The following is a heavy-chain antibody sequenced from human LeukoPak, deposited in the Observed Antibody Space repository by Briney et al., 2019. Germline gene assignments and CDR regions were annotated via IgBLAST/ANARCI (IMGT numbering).Heavy chain of an antibody. CDR1: GFTFDDYG. D-gene: IGHD3-3*01. V-gene: IGHV3-20*04. CDR2: INWNGGST. J-gene: IGHJ4*02. CDR3: ARSGDFWSGYGNYYFDY. Sequence: GGSLRLSCAASGFTFDDYGMSWVRQAPGKGLEWVSGINWNGGSTGYADSVKGRFTISRDNAKNSLYLQMNSLRAEDTALYYCARSGDFWSGYGNYYFDYWGQGTLVTVSS.